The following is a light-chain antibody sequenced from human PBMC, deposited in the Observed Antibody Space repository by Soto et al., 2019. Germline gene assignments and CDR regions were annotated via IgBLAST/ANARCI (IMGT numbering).Light chain of an antibody. CDR1: SSDVGSYNL. J-gene: IGLJ1*01. V-gene: IGLV2-23*01. Sequence: QSALTQPASVSGSPGQSITISCTGTSSDVGSYNLVSWYQQHPGKVPKFMIYEGTKRPSGVSNRFSGSKSGNTASLTISGLQAEDEADYYCCSYAGSRHYVFGTGTKLTVL. CDR2: EGT. CDR3: CSYAGSRHYV.